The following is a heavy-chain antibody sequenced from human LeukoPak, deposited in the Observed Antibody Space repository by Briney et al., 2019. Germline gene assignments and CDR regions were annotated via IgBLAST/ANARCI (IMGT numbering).Heavy chain of an antibody. CDR3: ARGYCSSTSCYESGLVDY. CDR1: GGSISTYY. D-gene: IGHD2-2*01. CDR2: IYYSGST. J-gene: IGHJ4*02. Sequence: SEPLSLTCTVSGGSISTYYGNWIRQAPGKGLEWIGYIYYSGSTNYNPSLKSRVTMSVDTSRNQFSLKLSSVTAADTAVYYCARGYCSSTSCYESGLVDYWGQGTLVTVSS. V-gene: IGHV4-59*01.